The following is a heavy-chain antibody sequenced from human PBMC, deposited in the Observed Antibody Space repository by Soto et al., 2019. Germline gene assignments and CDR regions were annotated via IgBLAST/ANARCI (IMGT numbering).Heavy chain of an antibody. J-gene: IGHJ4*02. Sequence: GASVKVSCKASGYTFRNYGIFWVRQAPGQGLEWMGWIYPYNGNTHYAQKLQGRVTLTTDTSTSTAYMDLRSLTSDDTAIYYCARYLNEEAGEGYWGQGTLVTVSS. CDR3: ARYLNEEAGEGY. CDR2: IYPYNGNT. CDR1: GYTFRNYG. V-gene: IGHV1-18*01. D-gene: IGHD6-13*01.